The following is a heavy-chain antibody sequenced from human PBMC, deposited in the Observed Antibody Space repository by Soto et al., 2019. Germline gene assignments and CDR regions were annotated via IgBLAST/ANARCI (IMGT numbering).Heavy chain of an antibody. J-gene: IGHJ4*02. CDR1: GFTFSDYY. V-gene: IGHV3-11*06. CDR2: SSNSGTST. D-gene: IGHD1-1*01. CDR3: ARSGDNYNLLDY. Sequence: PGGSLRLSCEGSGFTFSDYYMSWIRQAPGKGLEWISYSSNSGTSTKYADSVKGRFSISRDNTKNLLFLQMNSLRAEDTALYYCARSGDNYNLLDYWGQGTPVTVSS.